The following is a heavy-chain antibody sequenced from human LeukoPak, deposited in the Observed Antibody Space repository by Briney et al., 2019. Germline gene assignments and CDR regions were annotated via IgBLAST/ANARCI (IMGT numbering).Heavy chain of an antibody. J-gene: IGHJ3*02. V-gene: IGHV3-48*01. Sequence: GGSLRLSCAASGFTFSSYSMNWVRQAPGKGLEWVSYISSSSSTIYYADSVKGRFTISRDNAKNSLYLQMNSLRAEDTAVYYCAKGETRRVDAFDIWGQGTMVTVSS. D-gene: IGHD1-26*01. CDR2: ISSSSSTI. CDR1: GFTFSSYS. CDR3: AKGETRRVDAFDI.